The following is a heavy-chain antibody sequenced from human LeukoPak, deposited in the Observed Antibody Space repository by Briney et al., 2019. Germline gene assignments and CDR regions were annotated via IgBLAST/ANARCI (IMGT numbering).Heavy chain of an antibody. J-gene: IGHJ5*02. CDR3: ASTGGIAAAPLAWFDP. D-gene: IGHD6-13*01. CDR1: GGTFSSYA. V-gene: IGHV1-69*01. Sequence: ASVKVSCKASGGTFSSYAISWVRQAPGQGLEWMGGIIPIFGTANYAQKFQGRVTTTADESTSTAYMELSSLRSEDTAVYYCASTGGIAAAPLAWFDPWGQGTLVTVSS. CDR2: IIPIFGTA.